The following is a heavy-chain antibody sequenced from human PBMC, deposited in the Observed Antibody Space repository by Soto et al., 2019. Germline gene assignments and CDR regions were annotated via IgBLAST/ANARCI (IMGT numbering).Heavy chain of an antibody. D-gene: IGHD3-9*01. CDR3: ARGIRYFDWLLYPAPYFDY. V-gene: IGHV4-31*03. CDR1: GGSISSGGYY. Sequence: PSETLSLTCTVSGGSISSGGYYWSWIRQHPGKGLEWIGYIYYSGSTYYNPSLKSRVTISVDTSKNQFSLKLSSVTAADMAVYYCARGIRYFDWLLYPAPYFDYWGQGTLVTVSS. J-gene: IGHJ4*02. CDR2: IYYSGST.